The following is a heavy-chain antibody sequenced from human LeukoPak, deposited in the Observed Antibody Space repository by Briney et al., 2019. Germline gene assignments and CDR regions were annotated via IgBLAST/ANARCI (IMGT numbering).Heavy chain of an antibody. CDR2: IYSGGST. CDR1: GFTVSSNY. D-gene: IGHD3-3*01. J-gene: IGHJ4*02. V-gene: IGHV3-66*02. Sequence: GGSLRLSCAASGFTVSSNYMSWVRQAPGKGLEWVSVIYSGGSTYYADSVKGRFTISRDNSKNTLYLQMNSLRAEDTAVYYCARVDFWSGYYRAYWGQGTRVTVSS. CDR3: ARVDFWSGYYRAY.